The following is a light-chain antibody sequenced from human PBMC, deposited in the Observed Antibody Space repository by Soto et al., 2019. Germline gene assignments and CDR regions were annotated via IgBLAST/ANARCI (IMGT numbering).Light chain of an antibody. CDR3: QQYGSSPLWT. CDR2: GAS. Sequence: EIVLTQSPATLSVSPGERVTLSCRASQSVDINLAWYQQKPGQAPRLLMYGASSRATGIPERFSGSGSGTDFTLTISRLEPEDFAVYYCQQYGSSPLWTFGQGTKVDIK. CDR1: QSVDIN. J-gene: IGKJ1*01. V-gene: IGKV3-20*01.